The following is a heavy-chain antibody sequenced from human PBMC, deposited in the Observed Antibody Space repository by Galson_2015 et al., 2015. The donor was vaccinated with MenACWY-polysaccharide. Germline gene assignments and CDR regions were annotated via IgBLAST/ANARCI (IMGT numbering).Heavy chain of an antibody. D-gene: IGHD5-12*01. Sequence: SLRLSCAASGFTFDDYAMHWVRQAPGKGLEWVSGISWNSGSIGYADSVKGRFTISRDNAKNSLYLQMNSLRAEDTALYYCAKEYSGSNFDYWGQGTLVTVSS. CDR3: AKEYSGSNFDY. CDR1: GFTFDDYA. J-gene: IGHJ4*02. V-gene: IGHV3-9*01. CDR2: ISWNSGSI.